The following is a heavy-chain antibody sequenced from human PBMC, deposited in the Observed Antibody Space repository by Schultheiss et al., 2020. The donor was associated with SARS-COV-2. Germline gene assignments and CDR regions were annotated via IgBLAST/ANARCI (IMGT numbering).Heavy chain of an antibody. V-gene: IGHV1-18*01. CDR2: INPNSGGT. CDR1: GYTFTSYG. D-gene: IGHD6-19*01. J-gene: IGHJ6*02. CDR3: ARDHPVAGTYYYYGMDV. Sequence: ASVKVSCKASGYTFTSYGISWVRQAPGQGLEWMGWINPNSGGTNYAQKFQGRVTITADESTSTAYMELSSLRSEDTAVYYCARDHPVAGTYYYYGMDVWGQGTTVTVSS.